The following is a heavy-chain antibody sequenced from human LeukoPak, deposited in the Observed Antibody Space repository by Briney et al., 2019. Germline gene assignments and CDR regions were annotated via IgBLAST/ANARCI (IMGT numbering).Heavy chain of an antibody. V-gene: IGHV3-23*01. CDR2: ISGSGGST. CDR1: GFTFSSYD. CDR3: AKDRGGVVVRAFDY. Sequence: GGTLRLSCAASGFTFSSYDMSWVRQAPGKGLEWVSGISGSGGSTYYADSVKGRFTISRDNSKNTLYLQMNSLRVEDTAVYYCAKDRGGVVVRAFDYWGQGTLVTVSS. J-gene: IGHJ4*02. D-gene: IGHD3-22*01.